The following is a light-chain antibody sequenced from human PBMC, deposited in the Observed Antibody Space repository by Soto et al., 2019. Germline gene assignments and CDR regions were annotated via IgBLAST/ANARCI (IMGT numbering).Light chain of an antibody. CDR3: SSYAGINNLGV. V-gene: IGLV2-8*01. Sequence: QSALTQPPSASGSPGQSVTISCTGTSSDVGGYKYVSWYQQHPGKAPKLMIFEVNKRPSGVPDRFSGSKSGNTASLTVSGLQAEXXADYYCSSYAGINNLGVFGTGTKLTV. J-gene: IGLJ1*01. CDR1: SSDVGGYKY. CDR2: EVN.